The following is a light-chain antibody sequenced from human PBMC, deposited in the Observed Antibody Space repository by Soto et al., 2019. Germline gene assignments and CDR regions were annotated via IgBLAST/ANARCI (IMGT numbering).Light chain of an antibody. V-gene: IGKV2-30*01. J-gene: IGKJ2*01. CDR2: KVS. CDR1: QSLVYSDRNTY. Sequence: DVVMTQSPLSLPVTLGQPASISCRSSQSLVYSDRNTYLCWFQQRPGQSPRRLIYKVSNRDSGVPDRFSGSGSGTDFTLKISRVEAEDVGVYYCMQGSHWPYTFGQGTKLEIK. CDR3: MQGSHWPYT.